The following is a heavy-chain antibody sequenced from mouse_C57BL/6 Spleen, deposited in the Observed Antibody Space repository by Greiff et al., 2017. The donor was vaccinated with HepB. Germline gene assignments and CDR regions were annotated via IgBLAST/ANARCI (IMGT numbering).Heavy chain of an antibody. CDR1: GYTFTDYY. D-gene: IGHD2-5*01. J-gene: IGHJ4*01. CDR3: ARSYYSNYHYYAMDY. V-gene: IGHV1-19*01. CDR2: INPYNGGT. Sequence: EVQLQQSGPVLVKPGASVKMSCKASGYTFTDYYMNWVKQSHGKSLEWIGVINPYNGGTSYNQKFKGKATLTVDKSSSTAYMELNSLTSEDSAVYYCARSYYSNYHYYAMDYWGQGTSVTVSS.